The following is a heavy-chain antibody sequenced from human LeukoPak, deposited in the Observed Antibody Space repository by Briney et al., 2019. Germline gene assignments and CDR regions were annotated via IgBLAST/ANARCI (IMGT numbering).Heavy chain of an antibody. CDR3: ARGVHNPMVYAIEHFDY. CDR2: IYTSGST. D-gene: IGHD2-8*01. V-gene: IGHV4-61*02. CDR1: GGSISSGSYY. Sequence: SQTLSLTCTVSGGSISSGSYYWSWIRQPAGKGLEWIGRIYTSGSTNYNPSLKSRATISVDTSKNQFSLKLSSVTAADTAVYYCARGVHNPMVYAIEHFDYWGREPWSPSPQ. J-gene: IGHJ4*02.